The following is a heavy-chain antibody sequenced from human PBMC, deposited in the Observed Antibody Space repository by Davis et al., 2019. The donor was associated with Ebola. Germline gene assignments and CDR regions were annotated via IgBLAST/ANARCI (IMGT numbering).Heavy chain of an antibody. J-gene: IGHJ4*02. CDR3: ARGATSSGNSYGPGY. Sequence: PGGSLRLSCAASGFTFSSYWMSWVRQAPGKGLEWVANIKQDGSETYYVDSVKGRFTISRDNAKNSLYLQMNSLRAEDTAVFYCARGATSSGNSYGPGYWGQGTLVTVSS. CDR1: GFTFSSYW. D-gene: IGHD5-18*01. V-gene: IGHV3-7*01. CDR2: IKQDGSET.